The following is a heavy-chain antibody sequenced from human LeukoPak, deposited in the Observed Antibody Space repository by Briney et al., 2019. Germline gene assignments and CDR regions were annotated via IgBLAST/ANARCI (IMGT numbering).Heavy chain of an antibody. D-gene: IGHD2-15*01. J-gene: IGHJ3*02. V-gene: IGHV3-21*01. CDR3: ARDGPGDIVVVVAAQDDAFDI. Sequence: GGSLRLSCAASGFTFDDYGMSWVRQGPGKGLEWVSSISSSSSYIYYADSVKGRFTISRDNAKNSLYLQMNSLRAEDTAVYYCARDGPGDIVVVVAAQDDAFDIWGQGTMVTVSS. CDR2: ISSSSSYI. CDR1: GFTFDDYG.